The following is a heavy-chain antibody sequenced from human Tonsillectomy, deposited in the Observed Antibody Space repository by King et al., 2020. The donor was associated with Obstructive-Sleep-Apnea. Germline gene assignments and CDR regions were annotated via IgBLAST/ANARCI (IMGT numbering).Heavy chain of an antibody. CDR1: GYSFSTRW. CDR2: IFPGDSDT. CDR3: ASQVETRQHYFLDY. J-gene: IGHJ4*02. D-gene: IGHD2/OR15-2a*01. Sequence: VQLVESGAEVKKPGESLKISCKTSGYSFSTRWIAWVRQVSGRGLEWVGVIFPGDSDTIYSPAFQGQVTISADKSVNTAYLQWSSLKASDTAIYYCASQVETRQHYFLDYWGRGTLITVSS. V-gene: IGHV5-51*01.